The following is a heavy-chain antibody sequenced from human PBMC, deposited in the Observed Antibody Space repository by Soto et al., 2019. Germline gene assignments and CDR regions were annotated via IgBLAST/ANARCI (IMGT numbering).Heavy chain of an antibody. V-gene: IGHV4-31*03. J-gene: IGHJ5*02. CDR3: ARWGVVVATTAGNWFDP. CDR2: IYYSGST. Sequence: QVQLQESGPGLVKPSQTLSLTCTVSGGSISSGGYYWSWIRQHPGKGLEWIGYIYYSGSTYYNPSLKSRVTISVDTSKNQFSLKLSSVTAADTAVYYCARWGVVVATTAGNWFDPWGQGTLVTVSS. CDR1: GGSISSGGYY. D-gene: IGHD2-15*01.